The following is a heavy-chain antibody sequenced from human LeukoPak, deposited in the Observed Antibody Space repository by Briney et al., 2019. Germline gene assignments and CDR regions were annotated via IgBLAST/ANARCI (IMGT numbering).Heavy chain of an antibody. CDR3: ARHGNRNIVVVPAAILDRSFDS. J-gene: IGHJ4*02. D-gene: IGHD2-2*02. Sequence: NSSETLSLTCTVSGGSVSSSSYYWGWIRQPPGKGLEWIGNIYYSGSTYYNPSLKSRVTISLDTSKNQFSLKLSSVTAADTAVYFCARHGNRNIVVVPAAILDRSFDSWGQGTLVTVSS. CDR2: IYYSGST. V-gene: IGHV4-39*01. CDR1: GGSVSSSSYY.